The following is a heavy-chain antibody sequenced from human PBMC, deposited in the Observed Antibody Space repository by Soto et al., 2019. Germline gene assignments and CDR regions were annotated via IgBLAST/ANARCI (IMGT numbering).Heavy chain of an antibody. CDR3: ARESEDLTSNFDY. V-gene: IGHV3-21*06. CDR1: GFTFTRYS. CDR2: ISSTTNYI. Sequence: GGSLRLSCAASGFTFTRYSMNWVRQAPGKGLEWVSSISSTTNYICYGDSMKGRFTISRDNAKNSLYLEMNSLRAEDTAVYYCARESEDLTSNFDYWGQGTLVTVSS. J-gene: IGHJ4*02.